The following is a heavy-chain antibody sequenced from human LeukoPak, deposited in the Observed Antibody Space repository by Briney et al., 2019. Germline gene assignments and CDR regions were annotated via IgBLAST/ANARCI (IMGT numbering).Heavy chain of an antibody. CDR3: ARAFFYSSGRGYFDY. V-gene: IGHV1-18*01. CDR1: GYTFTSYG. Sequence: GASVKVSCKASGYTFTSYGISWVRQAPGQGLEWMGWISAYNGNTNYAQKLQGRVTMTTDTTTSTAYMELRSLRSDDTAVYYCARAFFYSSGRGYFDYWGQGTLVTVSS. J-gene: IGHJ4*02. CDR2: ISAYNGNT. D-gene: IGHD6-19*01.